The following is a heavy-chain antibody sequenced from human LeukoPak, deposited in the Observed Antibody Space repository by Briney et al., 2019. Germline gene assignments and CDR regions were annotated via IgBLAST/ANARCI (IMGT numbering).Heavy chain of an antibody. J-gene: IGHJ4*02. Sequence: SETLSLTCTVSGVSISRHYLNWIRQPPGKGLEWVGYIDYSGSTDYNPSLKSRVTFSVDTSKNQFSLKLSSVTAADTAVYYCARGYSSGWYYFDYWGQGILVTVSS. CDR2: IDYSGST. D-gene: IGHD6-19*01. CDR1: GVSISRHY. V-gene: IGHV4-59*11. CDR3: ARGYSSGWYYFDY.